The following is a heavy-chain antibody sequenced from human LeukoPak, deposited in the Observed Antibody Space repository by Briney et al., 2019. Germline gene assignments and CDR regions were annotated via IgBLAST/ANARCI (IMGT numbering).Heavy chain of an antibody. CDR2: INPNSGGT. CDR3: THYSPLMIGS. D-gene: IGHD3-22*01. CDR1: GYTFTGYY. V-gene: IGHV1-2*02. Sequence: GASVKVSCKASGYTFTGYYMHWVRQAPGQGLEWMGWINPNSGGTNYAQKFQGRVTMTRDTSIRTAYMELSRLRSDDTAVYYCTHYSPLMIGSWGQGTLVTVSS. J-gene: IGHJ5*02.